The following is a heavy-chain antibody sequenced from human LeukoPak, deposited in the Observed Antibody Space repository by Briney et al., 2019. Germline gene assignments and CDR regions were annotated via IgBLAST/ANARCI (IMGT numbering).Heavy chain of an antibody. CDR2: VHSTGST. Sequence: PSETLSLTCTVSGDSITSNTYWSWIRQPAGKGLEWLGRVHSTGSTNSNPSVRGRLTMSVDTSKNQFSLKLASVTAADTAVYYCVKSDPPSPIKGAFDLWGEGTVVSVSS. D-gene: IGHD3-9*01. CDR3: VKSDPPSPIKGAFDL. CDR1: GDSITSNTY. V-gene: IGHV4-4*07. J-gene: IGHJ3*01.